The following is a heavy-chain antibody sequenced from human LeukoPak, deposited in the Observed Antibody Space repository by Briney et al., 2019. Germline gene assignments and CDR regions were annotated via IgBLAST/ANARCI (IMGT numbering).Heavy chain of an antibody. Sequence: SVKVSCKASGGTFSSYAISWVRQAPGQGLEWMGGIIPIFGTANYAQKFQGRVTITADESTSTAYMELSSLRSEDTAVYYCARGLESRGYSYVGHWGQGTLVTVSS. CDR1: GGTFSSYA. J-gene: IGHJ4*02. D-gene: IGHD5-18*01. CDR2: IIPIFGTA. CDR3: ARGLESRGYSYVGH. V-gene: IGHV1-69*13.